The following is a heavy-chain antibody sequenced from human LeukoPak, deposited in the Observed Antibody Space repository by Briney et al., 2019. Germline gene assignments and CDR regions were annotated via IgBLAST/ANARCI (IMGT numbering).Heavy chain of an antibody. CDR1: GGSISSYY. Sequence: PSETLSLTCTVSGGSISSYYWSWIRQPPGKGLEWIGSIYRSGSTNYNPSLKSRVTISVDTSKNQFSLKLSSVTAADTAVYYCARIPNTSRGYFDLWGRGTLVTVSS. D-gene: IGHD6-13*01. CDR2: IYRSGST. V-gene: IGHV4-59*12. J-gene: IGHJ2*01. CDR3: ARIPNTSRGYFDL.